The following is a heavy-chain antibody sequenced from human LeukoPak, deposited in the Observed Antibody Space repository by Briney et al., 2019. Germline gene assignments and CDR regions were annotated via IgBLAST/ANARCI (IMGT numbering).Heavy chain of an antibody. V-gene: IGHV3-48*01. CDR2: ISSRSSTI. CDR1: GFTFSSYS. CDR3: AKDRDTAMVLGGDFDY. Sequence: GGSLRLSCAASGFTFSSYSMNWVRQAPGKGLEWVSYISSRSSTIYYADSVKGRFTISRDNSKNTLYLQMNSLRAEDTAVYYCAKDRDTAMVLGGDFDYWGQGTLVTVSS. D-gene: IGHD5-18*01. J-gene: IGHJ4*02.